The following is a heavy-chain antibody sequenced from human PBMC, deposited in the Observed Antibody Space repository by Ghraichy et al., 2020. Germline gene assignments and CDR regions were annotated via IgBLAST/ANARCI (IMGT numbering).Heavy chain of an antibody. J-gene: IGHJ4*02. CDR1: GFTFSSSA. CDR3: VLYTVNFDF. CDR2: ISGSGYNT. D-gene: IGHD3-10*01. Sequence: LSLTCAASGFTFSSSAMSWVRQAPGKGLEWVSAISGSGYNTYYADSVKGRFTISRDNSKNTLYLQMNSLRAGDTAVYYCVLYTVNFDFWGQGTLVTVSS. V-gene: IGHV3-23*01.